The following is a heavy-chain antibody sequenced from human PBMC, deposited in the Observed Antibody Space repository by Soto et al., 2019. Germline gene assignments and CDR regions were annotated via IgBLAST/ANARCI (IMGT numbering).Heavy chain of an antibody. D-gene: IGHD2-2*01. CDR1: GGSISSGDYY. CDR2: IYYSGNT. V-gene: IGHV4-30-4*01. Sequence: SETLSLTCTVSGGSISSGDYYWSWIRQPPGKGLEWIGYIYYSGNTYYSPSLKSRVTISVDTSKNQLSLKLSSVTAADTAVYYCARERPDGTRLDPWGQGTLVTV. J-gene: IGHJ5*02. CDR3: ARERPDGTRLDP.